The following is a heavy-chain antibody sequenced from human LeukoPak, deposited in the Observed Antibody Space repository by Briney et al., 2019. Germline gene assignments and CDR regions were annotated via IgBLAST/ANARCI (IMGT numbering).Heavy chain of an antibody. D-gene: IGHD3-10*01. CDR2: IDTNTGNP. V-gene: IGHV7-4-1*02. CDR1: GYTFTNHA. CDR3: ARRSMVQHMDV. Sequence: ASVKVSCKASGYTFTNHAINWVRQAPGQGLEYMGWIDTNTGNPSYAQAFTGRIVLSLDTSVSTAYLEIRSLKAEDSAVYFCARRSMVQHMDVWGKGTTVIVSS. J-gene: IGHJ6*03.